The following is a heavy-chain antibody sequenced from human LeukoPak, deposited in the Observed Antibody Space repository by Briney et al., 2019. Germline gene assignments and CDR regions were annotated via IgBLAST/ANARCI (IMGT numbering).Heavy chain of an antibody. Sequence: SETLSLTCTVSGGSISGYYWSWIRQPPGKGLEWIGYIFYSGSTSYNPSLKSRVTISVDTSKNQFSLKLSSVTAADTAVYYCARGEWDLLFDYWGQGTLVTVSS. V-gene: IGHV4-59*01. CDR3: ARGEWDLLFDY. J-gene: IGHJ4*02. CDR1: GGSISGYY. CDR2: IFYSGST. D-gene: IGHD1-26*01.